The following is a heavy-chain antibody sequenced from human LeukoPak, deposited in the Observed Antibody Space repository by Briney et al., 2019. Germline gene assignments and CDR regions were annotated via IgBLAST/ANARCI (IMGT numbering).Heavy chain of an antibody. V-gene: IGHV1-46*01. J-gene: IGHJ4*02. Sequence: GASVNVSCEASVYTFTSYYMHCVRQAPAQGLEWMGIINPSGGSTSYAQKFKGGLTMHRDTSTSTVYKELSSLRSEDTAVYYCGRERIVVVPAAMGTFDYWGQGTLVTVSS. D-gene: IGHD2-2*01. CDR2: INPSGGST. CDR3: GRERIVVVPAAMGTFDY. CDR1: VYTFTSYY.